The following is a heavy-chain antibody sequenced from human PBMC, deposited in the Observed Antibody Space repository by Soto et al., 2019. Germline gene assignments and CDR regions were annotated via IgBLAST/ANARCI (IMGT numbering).Heavy chain of an antibody. D-gene: IGHD2-15*01. CDR2: ISYDGSNK. Sequence: GGSLRLSCAASGFTFSSYAMHWVRQAPGKGLEWVAVISYDGSNKYYADSVKGRFTISRDNSKNTLYLQMNSLRAEDTAVYYWARGYCSGGSCYPPDAFDIWGQGTMVTVSS. J-gene: IGHJ3*02. CDR1: GFTFSSYA. V-gene: IGHV3-30-3*01. CDR3: ARGYCSGGSCYPPDAFDI.